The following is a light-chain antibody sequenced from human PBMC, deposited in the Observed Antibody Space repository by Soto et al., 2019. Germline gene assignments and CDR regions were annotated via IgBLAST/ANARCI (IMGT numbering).Light chain of an antibody. J-gene: IGLJ1*01. Sequence: QSALTQPASVSGSPGQSITISCAVSSSDIGGYNYVSWYQQHPGKAPKLMIFDVSNRPSGVSNRFSGSKSGNTASLTISGLRVGDEADYYCSSFTSSFTHVFGNGTKVTVL. CDR1: SSDIGGYNY. V-gene: IGLV2-14*03. CDR3: SSFTSSFTHV. CDR2: DVS.